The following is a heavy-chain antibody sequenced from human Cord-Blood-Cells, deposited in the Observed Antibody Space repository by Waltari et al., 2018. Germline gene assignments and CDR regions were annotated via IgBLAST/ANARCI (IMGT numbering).Heavy chain of an antibody. CDR3: ARRSGDAFDI. D-gene: IGHD3-3*01. Sequence: WVRQATGKGLEWVSAIGTAGDTYYPGSVKGRFTISRENAKNSLYLQMNSLRAGDTAVYYCARRSGDAFDIWGQGTMVTVSS. CDR2: IGTAGDT. J-gene: IGHJ3*02. V-gene: IGHV3-13*01.